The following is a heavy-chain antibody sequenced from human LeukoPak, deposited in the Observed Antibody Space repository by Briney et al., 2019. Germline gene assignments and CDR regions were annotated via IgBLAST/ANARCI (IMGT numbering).Heavy chain of an antibody. D-gene: IGHD6-19*01. J-gene: IGHJ4*02. Sequence: AASVKVSCKASGYTFTSYTLNWVRQSPGQGLEWMGWINTNTGNPTYAQGFTGRFVFSLDTSLSTAYLQISSLKTEDTAVYFCARGNRAVGVDSWGQGTLVTVSS. V-gene: IGHV7-4-1*02. CDR2: INTNTGNP. CDR3: ARGNRAVGVDS. CDR1: GYTFTSYT.